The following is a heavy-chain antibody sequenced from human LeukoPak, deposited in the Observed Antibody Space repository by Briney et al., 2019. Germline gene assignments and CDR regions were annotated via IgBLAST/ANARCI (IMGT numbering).Heavy chain of an antibody. Sequence: GGSLRLSCAASGFTFSSYSMNWARQAPGKGLEWVSSISSSSSYIYYADSVKGRFTISRDNAKNSLYLQMNSLRAEDTAVYYCARGDCSSTSCQTPFDYWGQGTLVTVSS. CDR2: ISSSSSYI. CDR3: ARGDCSSTSCQTPFDY. CDR1: GFTFSSYS. D-gene: IGHD2-2*01. V-gene: IGHV3-21*01. J-gene: IGHJ4*02.